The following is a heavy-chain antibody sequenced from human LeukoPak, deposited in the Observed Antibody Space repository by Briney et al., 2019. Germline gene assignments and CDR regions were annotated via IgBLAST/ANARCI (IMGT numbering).Heavy chain of an antibody. CDR2: IYHSGST. J-gene: IGHJ3*02. CDR3: ARVRSPLNTMIVVGDAFDI. D-gene: IGHD3-22*01. CDR1: GGSISSSSYY. V-gene: IGHV4-39*07. Sequence: SETLSLTCTGSGGSISSSSYYWGWIRQPPGKGLEWLGSIYHSGSTYYNPSRKSRVPISVSRSKNQFSLTLSSVTAPDPAVFYRARVRSPLNTMIVVGDAFDIWGQGTMVTVSS.